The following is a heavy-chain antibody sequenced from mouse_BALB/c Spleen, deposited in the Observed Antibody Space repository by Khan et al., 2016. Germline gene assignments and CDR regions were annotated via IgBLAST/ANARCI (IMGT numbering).Heavy chain of an antibody. CDR1: GYSITSDYA. D-gene: IGHD1-1*01. CDR3: ARYYDGSSYFDY. J-gene: IGHJ2*01. CDR2: ISYSGST. Sequence: EVQLQESGPGLVKPSQSLSLTCTVTGYSITSDYAWNWIRQFPGNKLEWMGYISYSGSTSYNPSLKSRISITRDTSKNQFFLQLNSVTTEDTATYYCARYYDGSSYFDYWGQGTTLTVSS. V-gene: IGHV3-2*02.